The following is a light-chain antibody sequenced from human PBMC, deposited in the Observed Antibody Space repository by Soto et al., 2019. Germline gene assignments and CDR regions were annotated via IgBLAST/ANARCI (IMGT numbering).Light chain of an antibody. V-gene: IGKV3-11*01. CDR1: QSVSSY. Sequence: EIVLTQSPATLSLSPGERATLSCRASQSVSSYLAWYQQKSGKAPRLLIYDASNRATGIPARFSGSGSGTDFTLTISSLEPEDIAVNYCQQHINWPYTFGHGTKMEIK. J-gene: IGKJ2*01. CDR2: DAS. CDR3: QQHINWPYT.